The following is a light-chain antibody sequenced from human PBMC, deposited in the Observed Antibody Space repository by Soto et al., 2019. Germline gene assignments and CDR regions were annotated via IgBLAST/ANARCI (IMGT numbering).Light chain of an antibody. Sequence: EIVLTQSPASLSVSPGERATLSCRASQSIGSINIFLAWYQQKPGQSPRLLIYGASRRAPGIPDRFSGSGSGTDFTLAISRLEPEDFAICYCHHYGSSPRTFGPGTKIDIK. V-gene: IGKV3-20*01. J-gene: IGKJ3*01. CDR2: GAS. CDR1: QSIGSINIF. CDR3: HHYGSSPRT.